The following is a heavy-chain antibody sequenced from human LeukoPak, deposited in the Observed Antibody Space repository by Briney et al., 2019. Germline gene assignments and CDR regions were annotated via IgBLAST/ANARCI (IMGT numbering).Heavy chain of an antibody. Sequence: GGSLGLSCAAPGFPFSSSGMHWVRQAPGKGLGGGAVIFYKGSNKYYADSVKGRFTISRDNSKNTLYLQMNSLRVEDTAVYYCARAGGYCSGGSCYRGYSWFDPWGQGTLVTVSS. CDR2: IFYKGSNK. CDR1: GFPFSSSG. V-gene: IGHV3-33*01. CDR3: ARAGGYCSGGSCYRGYSWFDP. D-gene: IGHD2-15*01. J-gene: IGHJ5*02.